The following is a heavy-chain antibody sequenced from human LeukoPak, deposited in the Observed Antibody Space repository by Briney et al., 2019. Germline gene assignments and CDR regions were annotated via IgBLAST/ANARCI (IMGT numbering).Heavy chain of an antibody. Sequence: SETLSLTCAVYGGSFSGYYWSWIRQPPGKGLEWIGEINHSGSTNYNPSLKSRVTISVDTSKNQFSLKLSSVTAADTAVYYCARGDDYGGNPFDYWGQGTLVTVSS. CDR2: INHSGST. V-gene: IGHV4-34*01. D-gene: IGHD4-23*01. CDR3: ARGDDYGGNPFDY. J-gene: IGHJ4*02. CDR1: GGSFSGYY.